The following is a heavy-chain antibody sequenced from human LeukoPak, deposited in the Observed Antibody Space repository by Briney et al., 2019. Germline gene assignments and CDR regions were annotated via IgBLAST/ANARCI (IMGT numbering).Heavy chain of an antibody. Sequence: SETLSLTCTVSGGSISSGGYYWSWIRQHPGKGLEWIGYIYYSGSTYHNPSLKSRVTISVDTSKNQFSLKLSSVTAADTAVYYCARDRAVGWFDPWGQGTLVTVSS. V-gene: IGHV4-31*03. CDR1: GGSISSGGYY. J-gene: IGHJ5*02. CDR3: ARDRAVGWFDP. CDR2: IYYSGST.